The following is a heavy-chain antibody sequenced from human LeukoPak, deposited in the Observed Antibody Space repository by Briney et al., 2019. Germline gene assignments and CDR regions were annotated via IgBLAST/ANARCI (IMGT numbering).Heavy chain of an antibody. CDR2: IIPILGIA. CDR1: GYTFTSYA. CDR3: ARTTATTVTSLDY. V-gene: IGHV1-69*04. D-gene: IGHD4-17*01. J-gene: IGHJ4*02. Sequence: ASVKVSCKASGYTFTSYAISWVRQAPGQGLEWMGRIIPILGIANYAQKFKGRVTITADKSTSTAYMELSSLRSEDTAVYYCARTTATTVTSLDYWGQGTLVTVSS.